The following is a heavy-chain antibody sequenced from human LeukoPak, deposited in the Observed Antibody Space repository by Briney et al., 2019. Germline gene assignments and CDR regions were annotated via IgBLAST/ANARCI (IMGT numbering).Heavy chain of an antibody. CDR2: IWYDGSNK. J-gene: IGHJ4*02. CDR1: GFTFSSYG. D-gene: IGHD5-18*01. V-gene: IGHV3-33*01. Sequence: PGRSLRLSCAASGFTFSSYGMHWVRPAPGKGLEWVAVIWYDGSNKYYADSVKGRFTISRDNSKNTLYLQMNSLRAEDTAVYYCARDRGYSYPSDYWGQGTLVTVSS. CDR3: ARDRGYSYPSDY.